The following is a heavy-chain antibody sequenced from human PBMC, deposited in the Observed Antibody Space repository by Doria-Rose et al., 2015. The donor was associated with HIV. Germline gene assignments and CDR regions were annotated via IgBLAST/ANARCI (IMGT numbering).Heavy chain of an antibody. CDR3: ARQTFYYMDV. CDR1: GDSINSYY. J-gene: IGHJ6*03. Sequence: GPGLVKPSETLSLTCTVSGDSINSYYWSWIRQPPGKGPEWIGYIHDIGGTNYNPSLKSRVTISADTSKNQFSLKLSSLTAADTAVYYCARQTFYYMDVWGKGTTVTVSS. V-gene: IGHV4-59*08. CDR2: IHDIGGT. D-gene: IGHD3-16*01.